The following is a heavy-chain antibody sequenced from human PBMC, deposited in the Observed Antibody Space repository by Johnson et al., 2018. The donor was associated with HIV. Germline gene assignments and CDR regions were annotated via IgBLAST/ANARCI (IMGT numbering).Heavy chain of an antibody. J-gene: IGHJ3*02. V-gene: IGHV3-30-3*01. CDR1: GFTFSTYA. CDR2: ISYDGSNK. CDR3: ARDPDI. Sequence: VQLVESGGGVVQPGRSLRLSCAASGFTFSTYAMHWVRQAPGKGLEWVTLISYDGSNKYYADSVKGRFTISRDNSKNTLYLQMNSLRAEDTAVYYCARDPDIWGQGTMVTVSS.